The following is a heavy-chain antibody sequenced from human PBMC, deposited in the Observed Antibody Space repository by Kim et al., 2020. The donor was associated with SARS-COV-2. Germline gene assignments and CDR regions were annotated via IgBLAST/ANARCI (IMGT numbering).Heavy chain of an antibody. J-gene: IGHJ4*02. V-gene: IGHV3-33*01. D-gene: IGHD4-17*01. Sequence: YAGSVRGRFTNSKDNSNNTLYLQMNSLRAEDTAVYYCARGLDRTTVTLFYWGQGTLVTVSS. CDR3: ARGLDRTTVTLFY.